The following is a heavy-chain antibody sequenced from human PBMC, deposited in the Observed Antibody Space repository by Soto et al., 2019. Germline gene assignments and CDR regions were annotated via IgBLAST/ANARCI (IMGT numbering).Heavy chain of an antibody. Sequence: ASVKVSCKVSGYTLTELSMHWVRQAPGKGLEWMGGFDPEDGETIYAQKFQGRVTMTEDTSTDTAYMELSSLRSEDTAVYYCATLRSGSFLLDYWGQGTLVTVSS. CDR1: GYTLTELS. V-gene: IGHV1-24*01. CDR3: ATLRSGSFLLDY. J-gene: IGHJ4*02. D-gene: IGHD1-26*01. CDR2: FDPEDGET.